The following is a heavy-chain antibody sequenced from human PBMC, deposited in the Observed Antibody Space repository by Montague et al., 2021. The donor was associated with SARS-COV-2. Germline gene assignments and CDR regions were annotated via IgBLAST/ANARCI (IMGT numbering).Heavy chain of an antibody. D-gene: IGHD2-2*01. V-gene: IGHV4-34*01. CDR3: ARPSCSSTSCYGPLWY. J-gene: IGHJ4*02. CDR1: GESFSGYY. CDR2: INHSGGT. Sequence: SETLSLTCAVYGESFSGYYWCWIRQPPGKGLEWIGEINHSGGTNSNPSLKSRLTISVDTSKNQFSPKLSSVTAADTAVYYCARPSCSSTSCYGPLWYWGQGTLVTVSS.